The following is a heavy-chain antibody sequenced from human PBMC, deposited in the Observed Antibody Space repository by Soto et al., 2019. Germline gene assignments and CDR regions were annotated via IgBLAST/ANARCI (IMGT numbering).Heavy chain of an antibody. CDR1: GFTFSTYS. CDR2: ITGSGTNT. V-gene: IGHV3-23*01. J-gene: IGHJ4*02. CDR3: AKERDARGYFDY. Sequence: EVQLLESGGGLVQPGGSLRLSCAASGFTFSTYSMSWVRQAPGQGLEWVSAITGSGTNTYYVDSAKGRFTISRDNSKNTLYLQMNRLRAEDTAVYYCAKERDARGYFDYWGQGTLVTVSS. D-gene: IGHD6-6*01.